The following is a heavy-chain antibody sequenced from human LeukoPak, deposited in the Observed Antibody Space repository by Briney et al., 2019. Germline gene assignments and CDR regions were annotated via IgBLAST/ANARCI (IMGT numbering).Heavy chain of an antibody. CDR2: ISTSGGTT. D-gene: IGHD3-22*01. J-gene: IGHJ4*02. Sequence: TGGFLRLSCAASGFTFGSYAMSWVRQAPGKGLEWVSGISTSGGTTSYAESVKGRFTVSRDNPRNTLYMEMNSLRDEDTAVYYCAVMHRYYDGSGYWVQWGQGTLVTVSS. CDR3: AVMHRYYDGSGYWVQ. V-gene: IGHV3-23*01. CDR1: GFTFGSYA.